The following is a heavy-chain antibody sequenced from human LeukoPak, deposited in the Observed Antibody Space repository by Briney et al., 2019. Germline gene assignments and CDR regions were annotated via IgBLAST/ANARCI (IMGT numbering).Heavy chain of an antibody. CDR2: INHSGST. Sequence: SETLSLTCAVNRGSFSGYYWSWIRQPPGKGLEWIGEINHSGSTNYNPSLKSRVTISVDTSKNQFSLKLSSVTAADTAVYYCARGRRSRGYSYGYYYYMDVWGKGTTVTVSS. V-gene: IGHV4-34*01. D-gene: IGHD5-18*01. J-gene: IGHJ6*03. CDR1: RGSFSGYY. CDR3: ARGRRSRGYSYGYYYYMDV.